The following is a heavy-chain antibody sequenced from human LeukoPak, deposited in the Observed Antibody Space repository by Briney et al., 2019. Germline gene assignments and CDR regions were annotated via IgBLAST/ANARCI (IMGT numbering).Heavy chain of an antibody. Sequence: PSETLSLTCTVSGGSLNSYYWNWIRQPPGKGLQWIGYIYYNGRTSYNPSLKSRVTISVVPSRKQFSLTVNSVTAADTAVYDCAIGWEMTTVMLDYWGQGTLVTVSS. CDR1: GGSLNSYY. CDR2: IYYNGRT. J-gene: IGHJ4*02. CDR3: AIGWEMTTVMLDY. D-gene: IGHD4-11*01. V-gene: IGHV4-59*01.